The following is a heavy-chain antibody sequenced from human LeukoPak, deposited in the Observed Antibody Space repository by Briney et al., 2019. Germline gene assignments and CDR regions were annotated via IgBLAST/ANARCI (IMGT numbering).Heavy chain of an antibody. CDR3: ARVTACRYCSGGSLMNWFDP. V-gene: IGHV1-69*05. CDR2: IIPIFGTA. CDR1: GGTFNSYA. J-gene: IGHJ5*02. D-gene: IGHD2-15*01. Sequence: ASVKVSCKASGGTFNSYAISWVRQAPGQGLEWMGGIIPIFGTANYAQKFQGRVTITTDESTSTAYMELSSLRSEDTAVYYCARVTACRYCSGGSLMNWFDPWGQGTLVTVSS.